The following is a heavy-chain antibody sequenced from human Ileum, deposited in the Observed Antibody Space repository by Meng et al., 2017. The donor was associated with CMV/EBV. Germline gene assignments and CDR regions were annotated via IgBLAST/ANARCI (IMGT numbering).Heavy chain of an antibody. J-gene: IGHJ4*02. D-gene: IGHD2-2*01. V-gene: IGHV4-34*01. CDR3: ARGSYCSSTNCPNDY. CDR2: IKHGGST. CDR1: GGSFREYD. Sequence: VYGGSFREYDWTGIRQSPGKGLEWMGEIKHGGSTNYNPSLKSRVSISRNTSKKQFSLTLSSVTAADSAVYYCARGSYCSSTNCPNDYWGQGTLVTVSS.